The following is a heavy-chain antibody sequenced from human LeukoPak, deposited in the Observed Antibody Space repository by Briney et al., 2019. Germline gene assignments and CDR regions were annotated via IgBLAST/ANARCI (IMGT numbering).Heavy chain of an antibody. V-gene: IGHV1-18*01. Sequence: ASVKVSCKASGYTFTSYGISWVRQAPGQGLEWMGWISAYNGNTNYAQKLQGRITLTTDTSTSTAYMELRSLRSDDTAVYYCARDAEDIVVVVAAKGGNWFDPWXXXTLVTVSS. D-gene: IGHD2-15*01. CDR1: GYTFTSYG. CDR2: ISAYNGNT. J-gene: IGHJ5*02. CDR3: ARDAEDIVVVVAAKGGNWFDP.